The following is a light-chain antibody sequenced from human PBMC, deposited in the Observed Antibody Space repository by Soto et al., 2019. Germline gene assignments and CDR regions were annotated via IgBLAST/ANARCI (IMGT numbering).Light chain of an antibody. CDR3: NSYTSSATYV. CDR2: EVS. J-gene: IGLJ1*01. V-gene: IGLV2-14*01. Sequence: QSVLTQPASVSGSPGQSITISCPGTSSDVGGYNYVSWYQQHPGKAPKLMIYEVSNRPSGVSNRFSGSKSGNTASLTISGLQAEDEADYYCNSYTSSATYVFGTGTKVTVL. CDR1: SSDVGGYNY.